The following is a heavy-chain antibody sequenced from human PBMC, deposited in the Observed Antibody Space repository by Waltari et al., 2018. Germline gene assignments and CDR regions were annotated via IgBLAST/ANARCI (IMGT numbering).Heavy chain of an antibody. CDR2: ITRSSRDI. Sequence: EVQLVESGGGLVKPGGSLRLSCAASGFPLSRYSMNWVRQAPGKGLEWVSSITRSSRDIYYADSVKGRFTISRDNAKNSLYLQMNSLRAEDTAVYYCARDRWEQAIDYWGQGTLVTVSS. CDR3: ARDRWEQAIDY. V-gene: IGHV3-21*01. J-gene: IGHJ4*02. CDR1: GFPLSRYS. D-gene: IGHD1-26*01.